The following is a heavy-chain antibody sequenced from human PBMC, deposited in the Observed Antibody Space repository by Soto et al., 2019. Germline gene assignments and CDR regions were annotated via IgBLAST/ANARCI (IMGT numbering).Heavy chain of an antibody. V-gene: IGHV1-18*01. D-gene: IGHD1-26*01. Sequence: QVQLVQSGPEVKRPGASVKVSCKPSGYTFTSYGISWVRQAPGQGLEWMGWISAHNGNTNYAQKVQGRVTMTKATSTSTAYMELTSLRSDDTAVYYCARSWYSTTRYFDFWGRGTLVTVSS. J-gene: IGHJ2*01. CDR2: ISAHNGNT. CDR3: ARSWYSTTRYFDF. CDR1: GYTFTSYG.